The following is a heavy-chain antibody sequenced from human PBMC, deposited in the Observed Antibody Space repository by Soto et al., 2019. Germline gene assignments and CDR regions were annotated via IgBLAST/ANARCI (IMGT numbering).Heavy chain of an antibody. J-gene: IGHJ4*02. V-gene: IGHV3-53*01. Sequence: DVQLVESGGGLIQPGGSLRLSCAASGLIVRNNHMSWVRQATGKGLEWVSLLHVEGNTYYADSVKGRFTISRDDYKNTLFLQMHRLRAEDTAVYYCARDWGFSGYARWDYWGQGTRVPVSS. CDR3: ARDWGFSGYARWDY. CDR2: LHVEGNT. CDR1: GLIVRNNH. D-gene: IGHD5-12*01.